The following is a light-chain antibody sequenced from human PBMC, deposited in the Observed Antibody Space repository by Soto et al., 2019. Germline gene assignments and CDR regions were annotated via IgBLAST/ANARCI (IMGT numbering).Light chain of an antibody. Sequence: DILMTQSTKSLAVSLGDRATINCKSSQSVFNFSNNNDCLAWYQQKPGQPPELLLYWASTRESGVPDRFSGSGSGTDFTLTISSLEPEDFAVYYCPPRSRRPLTSGGRTKA. CDR1: QSVFNFSNNNDC. J-gene: IGKJ4*01. V-gene: IGKV4-1*01. CDR3: PPRSRRPLT. CDR2: WAS.